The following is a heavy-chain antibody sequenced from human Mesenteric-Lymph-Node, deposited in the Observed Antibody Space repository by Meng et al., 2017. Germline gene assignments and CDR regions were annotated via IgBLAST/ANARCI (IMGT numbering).Heavy chain of an antibody. V-gene: IGHV3-21*01. J-gene: IGHJ4*01. D-gene: IGHD3-22*01. CDR1: GFTFSSSE. CDR2: ISSSSSYI. Sequence: GESLKISCAASGFTFSSSEMIWVRQAPGKGLEWVSSISSSSSYIYYADSVKGRFTISRDNAKNSLYLQMNSLRAEDTAVYYCARDLTYYYDSSGSFDYWGHGNLVNVSS. CDR3: ARDLTYYYDSSGSFDY.